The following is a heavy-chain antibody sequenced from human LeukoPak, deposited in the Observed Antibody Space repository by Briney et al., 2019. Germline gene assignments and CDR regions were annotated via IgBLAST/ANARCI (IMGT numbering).Heavy chain of an antibody. CDR3: ARDLGGDYVENWFDM. D-gene: IGHD4-17*01. J-gene: IGHJ5*02. V-gene: IGHV3-33*01. CDR2: IWYDGSNR. CDR1: GFNFSGYG. Sequence: PGRALRLSCVASGFNFSGYGMHWVRQAPGKGLEGVAIIWYDGSNRNYPDSVKGRFTISRDNSKNTLYLQMNSLRAEDTAVYYCARDLGGDYVENWFDMWGQGTLVTVSS.